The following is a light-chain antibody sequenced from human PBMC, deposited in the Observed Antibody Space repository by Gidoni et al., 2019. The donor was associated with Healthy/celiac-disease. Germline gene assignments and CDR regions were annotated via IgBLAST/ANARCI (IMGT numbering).Light chain of an antibody. Sequence: EIVLTQSPATLSLSPGERATLSCRASQSVSSYLAWYQQKPGQAPRLLIYDASNRATPIPARFSGSGSGTDFTLTISSLEPEDFAVYYCQQRSNWPLFGQGTKLEIK. CDR1: QSVSSY. CDR3: QQRSNWPL. CDR2: DAS. J-gene: IGKJ2*01. V-gene: IGKV3-11*01.